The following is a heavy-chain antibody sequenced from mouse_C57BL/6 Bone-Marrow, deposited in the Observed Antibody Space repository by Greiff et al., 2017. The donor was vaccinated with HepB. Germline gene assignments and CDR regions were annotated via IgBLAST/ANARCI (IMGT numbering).Heavy chain of an antibody. D-gene: IGHD2-1*01. CDR1: GFSLTSYG. Sequence: VQLVESGPGLVAPSQSLSITCTVSGFSLTSYGVDWVRQSPGKGLEWLGVIWGVGSTNYNSALKSRLSISKDNSKSQVFLKMNSLQTDDTAMYYCASDHYYGNSWFAYWGQGTLVTVSA. CDR3: ASDHYYGNSWFAY. CDR2: IWGVGST. V-gene: IGHV2-6*01. J-gene: IGHJ3*01.